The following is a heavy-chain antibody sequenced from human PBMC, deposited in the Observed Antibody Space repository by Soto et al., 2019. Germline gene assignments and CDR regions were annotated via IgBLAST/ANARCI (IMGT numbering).Heavy chain of an antibody. CDR2: IRSKANSYAT. J-gene: IGHJ3*02. CDR3: AKGGYYSLFDI. D-gene: IGHD3-16*01. CDR1: GFTFSGSA. V-gene: IGHV3-73*01. Sequence: GSLRLSCAASGFTFSGSAMHWVRQASGKGLEWVGRIRSKANSYATAYAASVKGRFTISRDDSKNTAYLQMNILRVEDTAVYFCAKGGYYSLFDIWGQGTMVTVSS.